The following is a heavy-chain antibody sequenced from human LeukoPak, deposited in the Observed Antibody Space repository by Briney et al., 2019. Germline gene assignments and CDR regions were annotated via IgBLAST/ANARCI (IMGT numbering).Heavy chain of an antibody. J-gene: IGHJ4*02. CDR2: ISSSSSYT. CDR1: GFTFSDYY. V-gene: IGHV3-11*06. CDR3: AKPPYYDFWSGLDY. D-gene: IGHD3-3*01. Sequence: GGSLRLSCAASGFTFSDYYMSWIRQAPGKGLEWVSYISSSSSYTNYADSVKGRFTISRDNSKNTLYLQMNSLRAEDTAVYYCAKPPYYDFWSGLDYWGQGTLVTVSS.